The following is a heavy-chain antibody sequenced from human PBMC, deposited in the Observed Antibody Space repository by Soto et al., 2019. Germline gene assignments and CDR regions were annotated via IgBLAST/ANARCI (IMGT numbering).Heavy chain of an antibody. J-gene: IGHJ5*02. V-gene: IGHV3-30-3*01. Sequence: QVQLVESGGGVVQPGRSLRLSCAASGFTFSSYAMHWVRQAPGKGLEWVAVISYDGSNKYYADSVKGRFTISRDNSKNMLYLQMNSLRAEDTAVYYCARDFEVAVAGAWGQGTLVTVSS. CDR1: GFTFSSYA. CDR2: ISYDGSNK. CDR3: ARDFEVAVAGA. D-gene: IGHD6-19*01.